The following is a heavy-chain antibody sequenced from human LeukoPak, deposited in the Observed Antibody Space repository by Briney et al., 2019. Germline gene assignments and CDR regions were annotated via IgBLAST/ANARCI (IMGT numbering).Heavy chain of an antibody. CDR2: ISAYNGNT. CDR3: ARDRQIVVATNWFDP. D-gene: IGHD3-22*01. J-gene: IGHJ5*02. CDR1: GYTFTSYG. V-gene: IGHV1-18*01. Sequence: GASVKVSCKASGYTFTSYGISWVRQAPGQGLEWMGWISAYNGNTNYAQKLQGRVTMTTDTSTSTAYMELRSLRSDDTAVHYCARDRQIVVATNWFDPWGQGTLVTVSS.